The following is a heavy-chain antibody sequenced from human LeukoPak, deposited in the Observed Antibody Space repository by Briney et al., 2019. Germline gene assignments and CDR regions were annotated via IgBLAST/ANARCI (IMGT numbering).Heavy chain of an antibody. V-gene: IGHV3-49*03. D-gene: IGHD6-6*01. J-gene: IGHJ4*02. Sequence: GGSLRLSCAVSGFTFSNYWMSWFRQAPGKGLEWVGFIRSKAYGGTTEYAASVKGRFTISRDDSKSITYLQMNSLKTEDTAVYYCTRDSSSSSDYWGQGTLVTVSS. CDR3: TRDSSSSSDY. CDR2: IRSKAYGGTT. CDR1: GFTFSNYW.